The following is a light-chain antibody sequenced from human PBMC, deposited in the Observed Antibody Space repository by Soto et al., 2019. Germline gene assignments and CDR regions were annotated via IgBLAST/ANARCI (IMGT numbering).Light chain of an antibody. CDR3: HHYGGSPIT. V-gene: IGKV3-20*01. CDR1: QSVSSY. J-gene: IGKJ5*01. Sequence: EIVLTQSPATVSLSPVEIATLSCMASQSVSSYLAWYQQKPGQAPRLLIYGASTRATGIPDRFSGSGSGTDFTLTISRLEPEDFAVYYCHHYGGSPITFGQGTRLEI. CDR2: GAS.